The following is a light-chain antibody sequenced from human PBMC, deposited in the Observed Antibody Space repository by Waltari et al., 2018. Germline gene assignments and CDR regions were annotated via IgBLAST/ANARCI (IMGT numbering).Light chain of an antibody. CDR3: QQYDNYWT. V-gene: IGKV1-5*03. Sequence: DIQMTQSPSTLSASVGDRVTITCRASQSITKWLAWYQQKPGKAPKLLIYRASKLESGVPSRVSGSGSGTEFTLTISSLLPDDFATYYCQQYDNYWTFGQGTKVEIK. CDR2: RAS. J-gene: IGKJ1*01. CDR1: QSITKW.